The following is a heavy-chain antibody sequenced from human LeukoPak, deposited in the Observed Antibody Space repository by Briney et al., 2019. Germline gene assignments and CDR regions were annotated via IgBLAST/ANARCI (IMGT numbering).Heavy chain of an antibody. Sequence: GASVKVSCKASRYTVTSYGIRWVRQAPGQGLEWMGWISAYNGNTNYAQKLQGRVTMTTATSTSTAYMELRSLRSEDTAVYYCASDPGSIAAAGRWFDPWGQGTLVTVSS. CDR1: RYTVTSYG. V-gene: IGHV1-18*01. D-gene: IGHD6-13*01. CDR2: ISAYNGNT. CDR3: ASDPGSIAAAGRWFDP. J-gene: IGHJ5*02.